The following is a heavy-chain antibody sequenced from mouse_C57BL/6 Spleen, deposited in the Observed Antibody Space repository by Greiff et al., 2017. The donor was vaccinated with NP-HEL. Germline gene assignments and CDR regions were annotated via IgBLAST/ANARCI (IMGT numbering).Heavy chain of an antibody. V-gene: IGHV5-4*01. J-gene: IGHJ4*01. Sequence: EVQLVESGGGLVKPGGSLKLSCAASGFTFSSYAMSWVRQTPEKRLEWVATISDGGSYTYYPDNVKGRFTISRDNAKNNLYLQMSHLKSEDTAMYYCAREIYYGYDGGDYYAMDYWGQGTSVTVSS. CDR2: ISDGGSYT. D-gene: IGHD2-2*01. CDR3: AREIYYGYDGGDYYAMDY. CDR1: GFTFSSYA.